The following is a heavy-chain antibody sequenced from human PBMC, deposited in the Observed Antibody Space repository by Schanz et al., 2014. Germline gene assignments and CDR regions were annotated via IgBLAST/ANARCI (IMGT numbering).Heavy chain of an antibody. V-gene: IGHV1-8*02. CDR1: GYTFINSD. Sequence: QVQLVQSGAEVKNPGASVKVSCKASGYTFINSDINWVRQAAGQGLEWMGWMNPKSGNTGYAQKFQGRVTMTRNTSISTAYMELSSLIHEDTAVYYCARGVSSRIDPWGQGTLVIVSS. CDR3: ARGVSSRIDP. D-gene: IGHD6-13*01. CDR2: MNPKSGNT. J-gene: IGHJ5*02.